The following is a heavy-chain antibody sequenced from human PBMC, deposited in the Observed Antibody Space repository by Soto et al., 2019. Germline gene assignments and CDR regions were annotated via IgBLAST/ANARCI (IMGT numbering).Heavy chain of an antibody. D-gene: IGHD4-4*01. CDR2: ISSSAEST. CDR3: ANFYSNYYYYGMDV. J-gene: IGHJ6*02. CDR1: GFTFSSYA. V-gene: IGHV3-23*01. Sequence: EVQLLESGGGLVQPGGSLRLSCAASGFTFSSYAMTWVRQAPGKGLEWVSTISSSAESTYYADSVKGRFTISRDNSKNTLCLQMTSLRADDTAVYYCANFYSNYYYYGMDVWGQGTTVTVSS.